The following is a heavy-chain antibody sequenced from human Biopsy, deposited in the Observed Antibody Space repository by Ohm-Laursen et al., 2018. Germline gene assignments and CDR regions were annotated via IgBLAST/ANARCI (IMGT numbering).Heavy chain of an antibody. CDR2: ITQSGST. J-gene: IGHJ6*02. D-gene: IGHD6-13*01. CDR1: GGSFNSYF. V-gene: IGHV4-34*01. CDR3: ARVPLPGIGAAYQGRFLYGMDV. Sequence: GTLSLTCSVYGGSFNSYFWSWIRQPPGKGLEWIGDITQSGSTNYSPSLKSRVTISVDTAKKQFSLSLRSVTAADTAVYYCARVPLPGIGAAYQGRFLYGMDVWGQGTTVSVSS.